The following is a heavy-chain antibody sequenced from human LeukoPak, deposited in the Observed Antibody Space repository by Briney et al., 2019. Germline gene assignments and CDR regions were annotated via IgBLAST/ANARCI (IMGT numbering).Heavy chain of an antibody. J-gene: IGHJ4*02. D-gene: IGHD3-22*01. V-gene: IGHV4-34*01. Sequence: SETLSLTCAVYGTSFIGFHWNWIRQSPTKGLEWIGEINHRGLTNYNPSLKSRVTISIDMSKNQFSLKPRSVTAADTGVYYCARDPTTMIDVSYYFDFWGQGTQVTVSS. CDR1: GTSFIGFH. CDR3: ARDPTTMIDVSYYFDF. CDR2: INHRGLT.